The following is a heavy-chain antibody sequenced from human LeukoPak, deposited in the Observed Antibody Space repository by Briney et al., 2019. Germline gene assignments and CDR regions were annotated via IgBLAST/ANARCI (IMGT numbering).Heavy chain of an antibody. CDR2: ISYDGSNK. CDR1: GFTFSSYA. Sequence: GGSLRLSCSASGFTFSSYAMHWFRQAPGKGLEWVAVISYDGSNKYYADSVKGRFTISRDNSKNTLYLQMNSLRAVDTAVYYCARDQNGFFGVVTSYYYYGMDVWGQGTTVTVSS. V-gene: IGHV3-30-3*01. J-gene: IGHJ6*02. CDR3: ARDQNGFFGVVTSYYYYGMDV. D-gene: IGHD3-3*01.